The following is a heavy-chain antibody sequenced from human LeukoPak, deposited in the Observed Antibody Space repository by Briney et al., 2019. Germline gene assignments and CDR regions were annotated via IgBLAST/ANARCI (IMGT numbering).Heavy chain of an antibody. CDR1: GGSISSYN. Sequence: PSETLSLTCTVSGGSISSYNWSWIRQTPGKGLEWIGHIYYSRRTNYNPSLKSRVTISVDTAKNQFSLKLSSVTAADTAVYYCARDPSRGYSGYVAFDIWGQGTMVTVSS. CDR3: ARDPSRGYSGYVAFDI. D-gene: IGHD5-12*01. CDR2: IYYSRRT. V-gene: IGHV4-59*01. J-gene: IGHJ3*02.